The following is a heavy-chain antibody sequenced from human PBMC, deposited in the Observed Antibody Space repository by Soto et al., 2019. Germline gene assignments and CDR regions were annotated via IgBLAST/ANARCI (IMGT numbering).Heavy chain of an antibody. Sequence: SLSCXPSPFTFITYGMSLVRQAPGKGLEWVSTISGSGTSTYYADSVKGRFTISSDNSKSTLYLQMSSLRAEDTAVYYCAKDLCTYRSGSCYFDYWGQGGRVKVSS. D-gene: IGHD2-15*01. J-gene: IGHJ4*02. CDR3: AKDLCTYRSGSCYFDY. CDR1: PFTFITYG. V-gene: IGHV3-23*01. CDR2: ISGSGTST.